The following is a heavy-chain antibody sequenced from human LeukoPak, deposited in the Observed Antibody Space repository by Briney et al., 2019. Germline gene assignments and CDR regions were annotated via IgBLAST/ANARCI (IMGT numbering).Heavy chain of an antibody. CDR3: ARYNFYSDYYTRNFDH. Sequence: PGGSLRLSCAASGFTFNRFWMTWVRQAPGKGLEWVASIKEDESEKYYVDSVKGRLTISRDNAKKSLYLQMDDLRAEDTALYYCARYNFYSDYYTRNFDHWGQGTLVTVSS. J-gene: IGHJ4*02. CDR1: GFTFNRFW. CDR2: IKEDESEK. V-gene: IGHV3-7*03. D-gene: IGHD3-3*01.